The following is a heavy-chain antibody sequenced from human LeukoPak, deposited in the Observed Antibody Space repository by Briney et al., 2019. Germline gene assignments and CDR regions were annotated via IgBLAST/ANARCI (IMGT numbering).Heavy chain of an antibody. D-gene: IGHD6-19*01. Sequence: SETLSLTCTVSGGSIASSGSYWGWIRQPPGKGLEWIGCVYYGGDAYYNPSLKSRVTISADLSKNQFSLSLISVTAADTALYYCARLFSRGWPYYYGLGAWGQGTTVTVSS. CDR3: ARLFSRGWPYYYGLGA. J-gene: IGHJ6*02. CDR1: GGSIASSGSY. CDR2: VYYGGDA. V-gene: IGHV4-39*01.